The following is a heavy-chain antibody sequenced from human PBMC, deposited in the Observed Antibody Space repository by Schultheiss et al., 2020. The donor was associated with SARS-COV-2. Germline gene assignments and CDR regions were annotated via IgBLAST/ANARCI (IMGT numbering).Heavy chain of an antibody. Sequence: ASVKVSCKASGYTFTSYDINWVRQATGQGLEWMGWMNPNSGNTGYAQKFQGRVTMTRNTSISTAYMELSSLRSEDTAVYYCARSKFYSSSSGYYYYYYMDVWGKGTTVTVSS. D-gene: IGHD6-6*01. J-gene: IGHJ6*03. CDR2: MNPNSGNT. CDR3: ARSKFYSSSSGYYYYYYMDV. CDR1: GYTFTSYD. V-gene: IGHV1-8*01.